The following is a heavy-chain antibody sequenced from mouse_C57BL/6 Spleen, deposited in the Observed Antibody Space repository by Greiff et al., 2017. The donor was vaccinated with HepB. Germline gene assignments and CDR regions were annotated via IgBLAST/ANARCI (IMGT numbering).Heavy chain of an antibody. D-gene: IGHD3-2*02. CDR2: IDPENGDT. CDR3: TVRAWFAY. J-gene: IGHJ3*01. Sequence: EVKLQESGAELVRPGASVKLSCTASGFNIKDDYMHWVKQRPEQGLEWIGWIDPENGDTEYASKFQGKATITADTSSNTAYLQLSSLTSEDTAVYYCTVRAWFAYWGQGTLVTVSA. V-gene: IGHV14-4*01. CDR1: GFNIKDDY.